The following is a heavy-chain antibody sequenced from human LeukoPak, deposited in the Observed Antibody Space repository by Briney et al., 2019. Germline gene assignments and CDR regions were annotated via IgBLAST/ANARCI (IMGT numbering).Heavy chain of an antibody. CDR1: GFTFSSYA. D-gene: IGHD5-12*01. V-gene: IGHV3-23*01. Sequence: GGSLRLSCVATGFTFSSYAMSWVRRAPGKGLEWVSAISGSGYSTYLVDSEKGRFTISRDNSKNTLYLQMNSLRAEDTAVYYCARDGIVATIPPFDYWGQGTLVTVSS. J-gene: IGHJ4*02. CDR3: ARDGIVATIPPFDY. CDR2: ISGSGYST.